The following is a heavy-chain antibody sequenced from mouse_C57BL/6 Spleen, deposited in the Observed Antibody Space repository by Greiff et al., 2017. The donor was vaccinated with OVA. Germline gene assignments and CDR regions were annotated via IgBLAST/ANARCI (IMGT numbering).Heavy chain of an antibody. J-gene: IGHJ4*01. CDR3: ARGNWDVGYAMDY. CDR2: IDPSDSYT. V-gene: IGHV1-69*01. Sequence: QVQLQQPGAELVMPGASVKLSCKASGYTFTSYWMHWVKQRPGQGLEWIGEIDPSDSYTNYNQKFKGKSTLTVDKSSSTAYRQLSSLTSEDSAVYYCARGNWDVGYAMDYWGQGTSVTVSS. D-gene: IGHD4-1*01. CDR1: GYTFTSYW.